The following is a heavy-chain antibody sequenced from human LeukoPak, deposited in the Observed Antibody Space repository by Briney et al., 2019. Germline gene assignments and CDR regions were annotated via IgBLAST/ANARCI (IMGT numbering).Heavy chain of an antibody. V-gene: IGHV4-34*01. Sequence: SETLSLTCAVYGGSFSGYYWSWIRQPPGKGLEWIGEINHSGSTNYNPSLKSRVTISVDTSKNQFSLKLSSVTAADTAVYYCANCGGDCSHGLDIRGQGTMVTVSS. CDR2: INHSGST. D-gene: IGHD2-21*02. CDR3: ANCGGDCSHGLDI. J-gene: IGHJ3*02. CDR1: GGSFSGYY.